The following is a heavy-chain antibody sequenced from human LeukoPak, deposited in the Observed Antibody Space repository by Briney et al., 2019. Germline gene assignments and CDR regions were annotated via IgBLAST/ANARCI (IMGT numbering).Heavy chain of an antibody. Sequence: GGSLRLSCAASGVIFNSHGMHWVRQAPGKGLEWVAVIWYDGSNTYHAHSVKGRFTISRDNTKNVLYLEMNSLRAEDTAVYYCARARNNYDRSGFSALDYWGQGTLVTVSS. CDR1: GVIFNSHG. CDR2: IWYDGSNT. D-gene: IGHD3-22*01. CDR3: ARARNNYDRSGFSALDY. J-gene: IGHJ4*02. V-gene: IGHV3-33*01.